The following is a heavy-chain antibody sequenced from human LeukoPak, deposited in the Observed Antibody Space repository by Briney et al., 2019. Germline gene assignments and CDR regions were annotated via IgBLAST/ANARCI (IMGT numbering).Heavy chain of an antibody. Sequence: GGSLRLSCAASGFTVSSNYMNWVRQAPGKGLEWVSIIYSGGSTYYADSVKGRLTISRDNSKNTLYLHMNSLRAEDTAVYYCARAQPPNYYDSSGYPPYFDSWGQGTLVTVSS. CDR1: GFTVSSNY. CDR2: IYSGGST. D-gene: IGHD3-22*01. V-gene: IGHV3-66*01. J-gene: IGHJ4*02. CDR3: ARAQPPNYYDSSGYPPYFDS.